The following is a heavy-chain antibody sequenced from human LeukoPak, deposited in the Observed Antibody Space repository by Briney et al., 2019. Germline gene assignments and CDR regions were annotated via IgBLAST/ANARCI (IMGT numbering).Heavy chain of an antibody. V-gene: IGHV1-8*03. CDR1: GYTFTSYG. CDR2: MNPNSGNT. CDR3: ASPTIAAAGGDAFDI. D-gene: IGHD6-13*01. Sequence: GASVKVSCKASGYTFTSYGISWVRQATGQGLEWMGWMNPNSGNTGYAQKFQGRVTITRNTSISTAYMELSSLRSEDTAVYYCASPTIAAAGGDAFDIWGQGTMVTVSS. J-gene: IGHJ3*02.